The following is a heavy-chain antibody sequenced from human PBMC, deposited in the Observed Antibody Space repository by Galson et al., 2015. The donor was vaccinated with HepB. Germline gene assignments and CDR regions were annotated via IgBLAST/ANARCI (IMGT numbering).Heavy chain of an antibody. Sequence: SLRLSCAASGFTFNTYSMYWVRQAPGKGLEWVSCITSGYGYTYFADSVKGRFTISRDNAKNSLFLQMNSLRAEDTAVYYCARDLSTVTTFLDAFDIWGQGTMVTVSS. CDR3: ARDLSTVTTFLDAFDI. D-gene: IGHD4-17*01. V-gene: IGHV3-21*01. CDR2: ITSGYGYT. J-gene: IGHJ3*02. CDR1: GFTFNTYS.